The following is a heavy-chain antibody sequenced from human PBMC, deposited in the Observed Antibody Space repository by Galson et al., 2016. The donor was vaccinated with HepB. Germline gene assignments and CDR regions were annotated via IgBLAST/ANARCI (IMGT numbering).Heavy chain of an antibody. Sequence: SETLSLTCTVSGGSITSNSYYWGWIRQPPGKGLEWIANIYYSGTTYYTPSLKSRVTISVDTSKNQFSLRPSSVTAADTAVYYCARQPYGDYVGYFDPWGQGTLVTVPS. CDR1: GGSITSNSYY. CDR3: ARQPYGDYVGYFDP. CDR2: IYYSGTT. D-gene: IGHD4-17*01. V-gene: IGHV4-39*01. J-gene: IGHJ5*02.